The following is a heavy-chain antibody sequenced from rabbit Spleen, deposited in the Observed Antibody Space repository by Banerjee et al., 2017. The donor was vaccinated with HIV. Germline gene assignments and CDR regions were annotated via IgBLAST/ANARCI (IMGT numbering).Heavy chain of an antibody. J-gene: IGHJ4*01. CDR1: GFSFNSGYD. D-gene: IGHD6-1*01. CDR2: AYAGSSGST. CDR3: ARGYDGYSYAINL. V-gene: IGHV1S40*01. Sequence: QSLEESGGGLVKPGASLTLTCKASGFSFNSGYDMCWVRQAPGKGLEWVACAYAGSSGSTYSATWAKGRFTISKTSSTTVTLQMTSLTAADTAAYFCARGYDGYSYAINLWGPGTLVTVS.